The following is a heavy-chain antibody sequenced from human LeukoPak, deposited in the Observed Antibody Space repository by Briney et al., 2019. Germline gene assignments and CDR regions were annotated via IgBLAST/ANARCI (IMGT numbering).Heavy chain of an antibody. CDR2: IYYSGST. CDR3: ARCPLEWDAFDI. D-gene: IGHD3-3*01. J-gene: IGHJ3*02. V-gene: IGHV4-39*07. Sequence: SETLSLTCTVSGDSISSSTYYWGWIRQPPGKGLEWIGSIYYSGSTDYNPSRTNYNPSLKSRVTMSVDTSKNQFSLKLSSVTAADTAVYYCARCPLEWDAFDIWGQGTMVTVSS. CDR1: GDSISSSTYY.